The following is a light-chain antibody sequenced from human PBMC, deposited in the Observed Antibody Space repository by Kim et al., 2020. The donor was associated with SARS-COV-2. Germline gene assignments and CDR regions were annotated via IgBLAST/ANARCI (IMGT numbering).Light chain of an antibody. Sequence: ASVGDRVTITCRASQSISSYLNWYQQKPGKAPKLLIYAASSLQSGVPSRFSGNGSGTDFTLTISSLQPEDFATYYCQQSYSTPLTFGGGTKVDIK. CDR2: AAS. CDR1: QSISSY. V-gene: IGKV1-39*01. J-gene: IGKJ4*01. CDR3: QQSYSTPLT.